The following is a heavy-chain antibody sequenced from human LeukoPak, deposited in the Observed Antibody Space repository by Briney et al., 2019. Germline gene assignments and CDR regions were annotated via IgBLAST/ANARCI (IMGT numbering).Heavy chain of an antibody. Sequence: SGRSLRLSCAASGFTFSSYGMHWVRQAPGKGLEWVAVIWYDGSNKYYADSVKGRFTISRDNSKNTLYLQMNSLRDEDTAVYYCGKRSSSWRYYNMAVGGKGPRSPSP. CDR2: IWYDGSNK. CDR1: GFTFSSYG. J-gene: IGHJ6*03. CDR3: GKRSSSWRYYNMAV. D-gene: IGHD6-13*01. V-gene: IGHV3-33*06.